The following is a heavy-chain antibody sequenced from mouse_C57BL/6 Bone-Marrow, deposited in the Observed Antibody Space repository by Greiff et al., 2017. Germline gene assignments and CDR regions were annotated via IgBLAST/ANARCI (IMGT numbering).Heavy chain of an antibody. J-gene: IGHJ2*01. CDR1: GYTFTDYN. CDR2: INPNNGGT. V-gene: IGHV1-22*01. Sequence: EVKLQESGPELVKPGASVKMSCKASGYTFTDYNMHWVKQSHGKSLEWIGYINPNNGGTSYNQKFKGKATLTVNKSSSTAYMELRSLTSEDSAVYYCASPLYGSSLDYWCQGTTLTVSS. CDR3: ASPLYGSSLDY. D-gene: IGHD1-1*01.